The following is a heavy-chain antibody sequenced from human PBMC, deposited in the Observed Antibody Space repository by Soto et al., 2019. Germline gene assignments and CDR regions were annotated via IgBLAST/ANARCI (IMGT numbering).Heavy chain of an antibody. J-gene: IGHJ4*02. Sequence: SETLSLTCTVSGGSISSYYWSWIRQPPGKGLEWIGYIYYSGSTNYNPSLKSRVTISVDTSKNQFSLKLSSVTAAETAVYYCARGRYDYIWGSYRLGYFDYWGQGTLVTVSS. CDR3: ARGRYDYIWGSYRLGYFDY. D-gene: IGHD3-16*02. V-gene: IGHV4-59*01. CDR1: GGSISSYY. CDR2: IYYSGST.